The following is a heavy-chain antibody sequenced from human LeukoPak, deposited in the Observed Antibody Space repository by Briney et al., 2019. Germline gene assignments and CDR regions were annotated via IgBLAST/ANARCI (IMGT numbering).Heavy chain of an antibody. J-gene: IGHJ4*02. CDR3: ARTTPDYYDSSGDGPSLDY. D-gene: IGHD3-22*01. CDR2: INHSGST. CDR1: GGSFSGYY. Sequence: PSETLSLTCAVYGGSFSGYYWSWIRQPPGKGLEWIGEINHSGSTNYNPSLKSRVTISVDTSKNQFSLKLSSVTAADTAVYYCARTTPDYYDSSGDGPSLDYWGQGTLVTVSS. V-gene: IGHV4-34*01.